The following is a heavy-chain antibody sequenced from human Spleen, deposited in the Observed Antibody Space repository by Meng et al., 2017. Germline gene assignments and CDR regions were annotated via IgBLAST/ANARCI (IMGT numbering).Heavy chain of an antibody. CDR3: ARGQWDQRSFDY. V-gene: IGHV7-4-1*02. CDR2: INPNTGNP. Sequence: QGQLVQSGAEVKKPGASVKVSCKASGYTFTGYYLHWVRQAPGQGLEWMGWINPNTGNPTSAQAFTGRFVFSSDTSVSTTYLQISSLRAEDTAVYYCARGQWDQRSFDYWGQGTLVTVSS. J-gene: IGHJ4*02. D-gene: IGHD1-26*01. CDR1: GYTFTGYY.